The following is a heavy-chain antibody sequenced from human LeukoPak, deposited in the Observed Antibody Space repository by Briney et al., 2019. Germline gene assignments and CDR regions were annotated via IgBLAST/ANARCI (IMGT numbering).Heavy chain of an antibody. CDR2: INHGRIT. V-gene: IGHV4-38-2*02. J-gene: IGHJ4*02. CDR3: GRDRPTGYYDY. Sequence: SETLSLTCTLSSDSICSNGEYGGSIRQTPGGGLEWIGSINHGRITYYNPSLKSRVTISVDTSKNQFLLMLSSVTAADTAVYYCGRDRPTGYYDYWGQGTLVTVSS. D-gene: IGHD3-10*01. CDR1: SDSICSNGEY.